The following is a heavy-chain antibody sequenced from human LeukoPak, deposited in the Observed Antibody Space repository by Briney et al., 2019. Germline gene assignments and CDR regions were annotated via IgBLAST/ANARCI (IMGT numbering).Heavy chain of an antibody. CDR1: GFTFSNAW. J-gene: IGHJ6*03. CDR3: TTDLYDFWSGPYMDV. V-gene: IGHV3-15*01. CDR2: IKSKTDGGTT. D-gene: IGHD3-3*01. Sequence: GGSLRLSCAASGFTFSNAWMSWVRQAPGKGLEWVGRIKSKTDGGTTGYAAPVKGRFTISRDDSKNTLYLQMNSLKTEDTAVYYCTTDLYDFWSGPYMDVWGKGTTVTVSS.